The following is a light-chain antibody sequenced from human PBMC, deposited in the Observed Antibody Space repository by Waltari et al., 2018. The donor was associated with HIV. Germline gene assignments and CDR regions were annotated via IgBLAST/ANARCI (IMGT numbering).Light chain of an antibody. CDR3: NSYAGSNNWV. Sequence: QSALTQPPSASGSPGQSVTISCTGTSSDVGGSTYVSWYQQHPGKAPKLMIYEVNKRPSGVPDRFSGSKSANTASLPVPGLQADDEADYYCNSYAGSNNWVFGGGTKLTVL. J-gene: IGLJ3*02. CDR2: EVN. CDR1: SSDVGGSTY. V-gene: IGLV2-8*01.